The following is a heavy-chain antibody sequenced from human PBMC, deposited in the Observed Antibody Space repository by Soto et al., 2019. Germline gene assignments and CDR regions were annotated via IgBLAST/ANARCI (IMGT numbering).Heavy chain of an antibody. V-gene: IGHV3-30*18. J-gene: IGHJ6*02. Sequence: PGGSLRLSCIASGFTFESYGIHWVRQAPGKGLEWVAVISHEGVTKNYADSVKGRFTISRDNSKNTLYLQMNSLRAEDTAVYYCAKEPSGSIGVLYYYYYYGMDVWGQGTTVTVSS. CDR3: AKEPSGSIGVLYYYYYYGMDV. D-gene: IGHD2-8*01. CDR2: ISHEGVTK. CDR1: GFTFESYG.